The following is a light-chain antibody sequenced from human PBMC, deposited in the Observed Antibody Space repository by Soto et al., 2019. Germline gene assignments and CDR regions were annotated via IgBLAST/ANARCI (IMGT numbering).Light chain of an antibody. Sequence: QSVLTQPASVSGSPGQSITISCTGTSSXXCGYNYVSWYQHHPGKAPKLIIYDVTNRPSGVSNPFSGSKSGNTASLTISGLQPEDEADYYCSSYTTSNTRQIVFGTGTKVTLL. CDR1: SSXXCGYNY. CDR3: SSYTTSNTRQIV. CDR2: DVT. V-gene: IGLV2-14*03. J-gene: IGLJ1*01.